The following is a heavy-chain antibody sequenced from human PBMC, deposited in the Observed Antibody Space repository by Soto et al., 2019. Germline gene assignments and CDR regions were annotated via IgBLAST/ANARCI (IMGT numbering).Heavy chain of an antibody. CDR2: ILYDGSDK. Sequence: QVQLVESGGGVVQPGRSLRLSCAASGFTFSNYAMHWVRQAPGKGLEWVAFILYDGSDKYYADSVKGRFTISRDNSKNTLYLQMNTLRAEDTAVYYCASGIRSMTMMNYWGQGTQVTVSA. CDR3: ASGIRSMTMMNY. CDR1: GFTFSNYA. V-gene: IGHV3-30*03. J-gene: IGHJ4*02. D-gene: IGHD3-22*01.